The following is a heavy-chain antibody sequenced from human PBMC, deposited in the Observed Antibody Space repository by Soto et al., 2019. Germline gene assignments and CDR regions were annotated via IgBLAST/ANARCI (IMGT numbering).Heavy chain of an antibody. CDR1: GYSFTSYW. J-gene: IGHJ3*02. CDR3: ARQRSSGWSFGAFDI. CDR2: IYPGDSDT. Sequence: PGESLKISCKGSGYSFTSYWIGWVRQMPGKGLEWMGIIYPGDSDTRYSPSFQGQVTISADKSISTAYLQWSSLKASGTAMYYCARQRSSGWSFGAFDIWGQGTMVTVSS. D-gene: IGHD6-19*01. V-gene: IGHV5-51*01.